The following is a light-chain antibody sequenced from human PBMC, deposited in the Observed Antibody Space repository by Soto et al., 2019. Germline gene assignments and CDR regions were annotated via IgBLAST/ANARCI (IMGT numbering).Light chain of an antibody. CDR1: QSVSSD. Sequence: EMEITHSPATLSLSPGEIATLSCWASQSVSSDVAWYQQKPGQAPRLLIYAASTRATGIADRFSGSGSGTDFTLTISRLEPEDFALYYCQQYGYSPITFGHGTRLEIK. J-gene: IGKJ5*01. CDR3: QQYGYSPIT. CDR2: AAS. V-gene: IGKV3-20*01.